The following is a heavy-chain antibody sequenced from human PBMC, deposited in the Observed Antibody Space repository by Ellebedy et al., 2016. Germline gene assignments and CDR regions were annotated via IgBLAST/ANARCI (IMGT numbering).Heavy chain of an antibody. D-gene: IGHD5-12*01. Sequence: ASVKVSCKASGYTFTSSYMHWVRQSPGQGLEWMGVINPSGGSTSYPQKFQGRVTMTRDTFTSTVYMELSSLRSEDTAVYYCASADVDRYYFDYWGQGTLVTVSS. CDR1: GYTFTSSY. J-gene: IGHJ4*02. CDR2: INPSGGST. V-gene: IGHV1-46*01. CDR3: ASADVDRYYFDY.